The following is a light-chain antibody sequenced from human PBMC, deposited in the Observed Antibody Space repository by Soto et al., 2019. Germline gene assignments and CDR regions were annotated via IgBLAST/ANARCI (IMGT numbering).Light chain of an antibody. CDR1: QSVLYSPNNKNY. J-gene: IGKJ3*01. V-gene: IGKV4-1*01. Sequence: DIVMTQSPDSLAVSLGERATINCKSSQSVLYSPNNKNYLAWYQQKPGQPPKLLIYWASTRESGVPDRFSGSGSGTDFTLTISSLQAEDVAVYYCQQYYSTPPVTFGPGTKVDL. CDR3: QQYYSTPPVT. CDR2: WAS.